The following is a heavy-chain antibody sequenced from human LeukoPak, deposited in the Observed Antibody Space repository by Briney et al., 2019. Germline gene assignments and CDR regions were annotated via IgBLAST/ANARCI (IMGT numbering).Heavy chain of an antibody. CDR1: GFTFGTYA. Sequence: PGGSLRLSCVASGFTFGTYAMNWVRQAPGKGLEWVSAMSGSGANTYYAVSVKGRFTISRDNSKNSLYLQMNSLRAEDTAVYYCARLDWFDPWGQGTLVTVSS. CDR2: MSGSGANT. V-gene: IGHV3-23*01. J-gene: IGHJ5*02. CDR3: ARLDWFDP. D-gene: IGHD2-21*01.